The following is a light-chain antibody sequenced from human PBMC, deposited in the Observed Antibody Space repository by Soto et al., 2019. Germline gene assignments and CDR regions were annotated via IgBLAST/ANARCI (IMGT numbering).Light chain of an antibody. V-gene: IGKV1-9*01. J-gene: IGKJ2*01. Sequence: DIQLTQSPSFLSASVGDRVTITCRASQGMRSYLAWYQQKPGKAPKLLIYAASTLQSGVPSRFSGSGSGTEFTLTISRLQPEDVAAYYCQQFHSSPYTFGQGTKLEIK. CDR2: AAS. CDR3: QQFHSSPYT. CDR1: QGMRSY.